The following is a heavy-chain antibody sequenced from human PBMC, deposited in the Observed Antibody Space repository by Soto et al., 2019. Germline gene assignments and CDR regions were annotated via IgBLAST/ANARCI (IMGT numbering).Heavy chain of an antibody. D-gene: IGHD6-6*01. V-gene: IGHV3-23*01. J-gene: IGHJ4*02. CDR2: ISGSGIRT. Sequence: SGFTFSNYAMSWVRQAPGKGLEWVSSISGSGIRTYYADSVKGRFTISRDNSKNTLYLQMNSLRAEDTAVYYCAKRSSSSTFDYWGQGTLVTVSS. CDR3: AKRSSSSTFDY. CDR1: GFTFSNYA.